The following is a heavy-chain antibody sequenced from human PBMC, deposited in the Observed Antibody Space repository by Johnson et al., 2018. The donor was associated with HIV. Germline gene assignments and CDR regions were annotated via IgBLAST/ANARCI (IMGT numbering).Heavy chain of an antibody. CDR3: ARAPPAPYGDYGAFDI. V-gene: IGHV3-15*01. D-gene: IGHD4-17*01. CDR1: GFTFSNAW. CDR2: IKSKTDGGTT. Sequence: VQLVESGGGLVQPGGSLRLSCAASGFTFSNAWMSWVRQAPGKGLEWVGRIKSKTDGGTTDYAAPVKGRFTISRDNSKNTLYLQMISLRAEDTAVYFCARAPPAPYGDYGAFDIWGQGTMVTVSS. J-gene: IGHJ3*02.